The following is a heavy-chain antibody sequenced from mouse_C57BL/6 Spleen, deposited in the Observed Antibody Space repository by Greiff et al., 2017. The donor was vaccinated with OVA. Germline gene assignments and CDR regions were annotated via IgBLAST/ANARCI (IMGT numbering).Heavy chain of an antibody. D-gene: IGHD2-3*01. V-gene: IGHV1-82*01. CDR3: ARWLLNYAMDY. Sequence: QVQLKQSGPELVKPGASVKISCKASGYAFSSSWMNWVKQRPGKGLEWIGRIYPGDGDTNYNGKFKGKATLTADKSSSTAYMQLSSLTSEDSAVYFCARWLLNYAMDYWGRGTSVTVSS. CDR1: GYAFSSSW. CDR2: IYPGDGDT. J-gene: IGHJ4*01.